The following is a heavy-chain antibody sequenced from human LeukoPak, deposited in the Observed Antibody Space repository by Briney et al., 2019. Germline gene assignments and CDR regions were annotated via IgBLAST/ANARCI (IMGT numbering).Heavy chain of an antibody. CDR3: ARDRTGEIGLYYYYYMDV. D-gene: IGHD7-27*01. CDR2: FSHSGFP. CDR1: GGSFSGYS. V-gene: IGHV4-34*01. J-gene: IGHJ6*03. Sequence: SETLSLTCAIYGGSFSGYSWTWIRQPPGKGLEWIGEFSHSGFPVYNPSLGGRVTISIDASKNQFSLKLSSVTAADTAVYYCARDRTGEIGLYYYYYMDVWGKGTTVTVSS.